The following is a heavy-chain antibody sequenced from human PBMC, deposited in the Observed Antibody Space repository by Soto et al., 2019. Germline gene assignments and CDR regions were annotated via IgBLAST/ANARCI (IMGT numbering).Heavy chain of an antibody. J-gene: IGHJ1*01. Sequence: GVSLRLSCAASGFTVSSNYMSWVRQAPGKGLEWVSVIYSGGSTYYADSVKGRFTISRHNSKNTLYLQMNSLRAEDTAVYYCARDRVESGYPEYFQHWGQGTLVTVSS. CDR1: GFTVSSNY. V-gene: IGHV3-53*01. D-gene: IGHD3-22*01. CDR2: IYSGGST. CDR3: ARDRVESGYPEYFQH.